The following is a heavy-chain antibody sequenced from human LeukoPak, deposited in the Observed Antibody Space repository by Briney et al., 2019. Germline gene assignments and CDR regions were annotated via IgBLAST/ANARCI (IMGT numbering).Heavy chain of an antibody. Sequence: SETLSLTCTVSGGSISGYYWSWIRQAPGKGLEWLGYIYYSGSTNYNPSLNSRVTISVDTSKNQFSLKLSSVTAADTAVYYCARSGARLGITGTKSFDYWGQGTLVTVSS. CDR1: GGSISGYY. V-gene: IGHV4-59*01. J-gene: IGHJ4*02. D-gene: IGHD1-20*01. CDR2: IYYSGST. CDR3: ARSGARLGITGTKSFDY.